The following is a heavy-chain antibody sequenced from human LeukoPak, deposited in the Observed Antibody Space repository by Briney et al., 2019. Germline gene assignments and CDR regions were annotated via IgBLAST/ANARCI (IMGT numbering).Heavy chain of an antibody. Sequence: SETLSLTCTVSGGSISSYYWSWIRQPARKALEGIVRIYTSGSTNYNPSLKSRVTISVDKSKNQFSLKLSSVPAADTAVYYCASTENYYDSSGYYLEFDYWGQGTLVTVSS. CDR1: GGSISSYY. J-gene: IGHJ4*02. CDR3: ASTENYYDSSGYYLEFDY. V-gene: IGHV4-4*07. CDR2: IYTSGST. D-gene: IGHD3-22*01.